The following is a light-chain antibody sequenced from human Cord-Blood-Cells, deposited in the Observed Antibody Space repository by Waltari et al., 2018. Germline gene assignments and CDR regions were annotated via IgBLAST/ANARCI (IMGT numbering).Light chain of an antibody. CDR1: SSDVGGSNY. CDR3: CSYAGSYTYV. Sequence: QSALTQPRSVSGPPGQSVTISCTGTSSDVGGSNYVPWYQQHPGKAPKLMIYDVSKRPSGVPDRFSGSKSGNTASLTISGLQAEDEADYYCCSYAGSYTYVFGTGTKVTVL. CDR2: DVS. J-gene: IGLJ1*01. V-gene: IGLV2-11*01.